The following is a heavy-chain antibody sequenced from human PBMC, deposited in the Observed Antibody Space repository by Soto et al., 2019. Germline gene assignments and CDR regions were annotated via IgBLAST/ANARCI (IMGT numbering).Heavy chain of an antibody. J-gene: IGHJ6*02. D-gene: IGHD6-6*01. CDR1: GYTFTIYY. CDR2: INPSGGST. CDR3: ARAGLEYSSSSVIYYGMDV. Sequence: ASLKVSWKTSGYTFTIYYRHWGRHAPGQGLEWMGIINPSGGSTSYAQKFQGRVTMTRDTSTSTVYMELSSLRSEDTAVYYCARAGLEYSSSSVIYYGMDVWGQGTTVTVSS. V-gene: IGHV1-46*01.